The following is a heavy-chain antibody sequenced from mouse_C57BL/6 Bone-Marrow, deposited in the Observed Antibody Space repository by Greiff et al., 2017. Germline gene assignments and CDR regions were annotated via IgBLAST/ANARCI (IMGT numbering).Heavy chain of an antibody. CDR2: ISSGGSYT. Sequence: EVQLVESGGDLVKPGGSLKLSCAASGFTFSSYGMSWVRQTPDKRLAWVATISSGGSYTYYPDSVKGRFTISRDNAKNTLYLQMSSLKSEDTAMYYCARPGGSSPFDYWGQGTTLTVSS. CDR3: ARPGGSSPFDY. V-gene: IGHV5-6*01. J-gene: IGHJ2*01. CDR1: GFTFSSYG. D-gene: IGHD1-1*01.